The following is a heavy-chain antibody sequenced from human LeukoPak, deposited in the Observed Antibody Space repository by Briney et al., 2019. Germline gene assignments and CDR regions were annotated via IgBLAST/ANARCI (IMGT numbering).Heavy chain of an antibody. CDR1: GGSISSYY. D-gene: IGHD7-27*01. V-gene: IGHV4-59*01. Sequence: PSETLSLTCTVSGGSISSYYWSWLRQPPGKGLEWIGYIYYSGSTNCNPSLKSRVTISVDTSKNQFSLKLSSVAAADTAVYYCARADKLGFYFDYWGQGTLVTVSS. J-gene: IGHJ4*02. CDR2: IYYSGST. CDR3: ARADKLGFYFDY.